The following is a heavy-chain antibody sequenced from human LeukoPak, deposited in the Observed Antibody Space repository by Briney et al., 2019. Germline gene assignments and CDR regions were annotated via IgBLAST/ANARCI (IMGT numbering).Heavy chain of an antibody. D-gene: IGHD3-3*01. CDR2: IKSKTDGGTT. CDR3: TTYARGFRSGYYTGDAFDI. V-gene: IGHV3-15*01. Sequence: GGSLRLSCAASGFTFSNAWMSWVRQAPGKGLEWVGRIKSKTDGGTTDYAAPVKGRFTISRDDSKNTLYLQMNSLKTEDTAVYYCTTYARGFRSGYYTGDAFDIWGQGTMVTVSS. J-gene: IGHJ3*02. CDR1: GFTFSNAW.